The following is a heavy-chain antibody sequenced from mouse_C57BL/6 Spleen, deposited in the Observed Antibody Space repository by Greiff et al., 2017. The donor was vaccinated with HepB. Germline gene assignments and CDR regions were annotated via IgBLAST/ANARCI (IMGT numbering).Heavy chain of an antibody. Sequence: VQLQQSGAELVKPGASVKLSCKASGYTFTSYWMHWVKQRPGQGLEWIGMIHPNSGSTNYNEKFKSKATLTVDKSSSTAYMQLSSLTSEDSAVYYCARGYYDYAWFAYWGQGTLVTVSA. V-gene: IGHV1-64*01. D-gene: IGHD2-4*01. CDR2: IHPNSGST. CDR1: GYTFTSYW. J-gene: IGHJ3*01. CDR3: ARGYYDYAWFAY.